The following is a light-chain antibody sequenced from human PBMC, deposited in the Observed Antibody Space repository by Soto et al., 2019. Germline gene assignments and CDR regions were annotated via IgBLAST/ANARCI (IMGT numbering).Light chain of an antibody. V-gene: IGKV3-15*01. CDR3: QQYNRNLKP. Sequence: DIVMTQSPSSLSASAGERATLSCRASQSVATKLDWYQQKAGQAPRLLSHGASTRATGIPARFSGSGSDTEFTLTISSLQPDDFATYYCQQYNRNLKPFGRGTKVDI. CDR1: QSVATK. J-gene: IGKJ4*01. CDR2: GAS.